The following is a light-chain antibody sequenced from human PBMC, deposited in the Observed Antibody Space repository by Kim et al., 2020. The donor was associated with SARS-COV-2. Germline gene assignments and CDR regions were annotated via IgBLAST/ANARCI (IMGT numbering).Light chain of an antibody. CDR1: SYNVGSQG. Sequence: RQTATLTCPGNSYNVGSQGAAGLQQHQGQSPKLLSYRNNDRPSGISERLSASRSGNTASLTITGLQPEDEADYYCSAWDDSLSAWVFGGGTQLTVL. V-gene: IGLV10-54*01. CDR2: RNN. CDR3: SAWDDSLSAWV. J-gene: IGLJ3*02.